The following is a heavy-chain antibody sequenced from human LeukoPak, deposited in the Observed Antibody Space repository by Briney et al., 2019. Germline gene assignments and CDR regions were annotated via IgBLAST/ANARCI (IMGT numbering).Heavy chain of an antibody. J-gene: IGHJ1*01. V-gene: IGHV1-2*02. CDR1: GYTFTGYY. D-gene: IGHD5-12*01. CDR3: AREESSGFL. CDR2: INPNSGGT. Sequence: SVTDPCKASGYTFTGYYIHWVRQAPGQGLEWMGWINPNSGGTNYAQTFQGRVTMTRDTSISAAYMELKSLTFDDTAMYYCAREESSGFLWAQGTLVIVSS.